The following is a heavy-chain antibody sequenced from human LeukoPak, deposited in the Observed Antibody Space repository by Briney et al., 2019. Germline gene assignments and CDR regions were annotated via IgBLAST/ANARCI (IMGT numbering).Heavy chain of an antibody. Sequence: GGSLRLSCAASGFTFSSYGMHWVRQAPGKGLEWVAVISYDGSNKYYADSVKGRFTISRDNSKNTLYLQMNSLRAEDTAVYYCAKDTNYDILTGYYHPYYYYGMAVWGQGTTVTVSS. CDR2: ISYDGSNK. V-gene: IGHV3-30*18. J-gene: IGHJ6*02. CDR3: AKDTNYDILTGYYHPYYYYGMAV. D-gene: IGHD3-9*01. CDR1: GFTFSSYG.